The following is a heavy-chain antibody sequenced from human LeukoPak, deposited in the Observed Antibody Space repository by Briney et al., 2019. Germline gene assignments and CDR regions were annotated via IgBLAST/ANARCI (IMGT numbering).Heavy chain of an antibody. CDR2: IYTSGST. Sequence: PSQTLSLTCTVSGGSISSVSYYWSCIRQPAGKGLEWVGRIYTSGSTNYNPSLKSRVTISLDTSKNQSSLKLSSVTAADTAVYYCAARWFGELSGDAFDIWGQGTMVTVSS. V-gene: IGHV4-61*02. D-gene: IGHD3-10*01. CDR3: AARWFGELSGDAFDI. CDR1: GGSISSVSYY. J-gene: IGHJ3*02.